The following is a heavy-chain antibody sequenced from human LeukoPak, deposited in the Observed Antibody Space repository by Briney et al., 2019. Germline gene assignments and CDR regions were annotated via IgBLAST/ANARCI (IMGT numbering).Heavy chain of an antibody. V-gene: IGHV3-30*18. J-gene: IGHJ4*02. Sequence: GGSLRLSCAASGFAFSTYGMHWVRQAPGKGLEWAAVVSYDGNNKYYADSVKGRFTIYRDNSKNTLYLQMNSLRAEDTAVYYCAKDVCHYRASECNFDSCCQGTLLTVAS. CDR2: VSYDGNNK. CDR1: GFAFSTYG. D-gene: IGHD4/OR15-4a*01. CDR3: AKDVCHYRASECNFDS.